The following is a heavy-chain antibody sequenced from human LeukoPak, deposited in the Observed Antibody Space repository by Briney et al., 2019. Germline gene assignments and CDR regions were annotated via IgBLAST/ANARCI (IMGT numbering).Heavy chain of an antibody. V-gene: IGHV1-69*04. CDR1: GGTFSSYA. Sequence: SVKVSCKASGGTFSSYAISWVRQAPGQGLEWMGRIIPILGIANYAQKFQGRVTITADKSTSTAYMELSSLRSEDTAVYYCARGLDREAAAGTWYIWGQGAMVTVSS. D-gene: IGHD6-13*01. J-gene: IGHJ3*02. CDR3: ARGLDREAAAGTWYI. CDR2: IIPILGIA.